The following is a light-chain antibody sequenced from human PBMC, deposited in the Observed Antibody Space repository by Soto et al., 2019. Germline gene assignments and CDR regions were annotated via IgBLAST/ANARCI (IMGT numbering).Light chain of an antibody. CDR2: EVS. Sequence: QSALTQPPSASGSPGQSVTISCTGTSSDVGAYKYVSWYQQYPGKAPKLMIYEVSKRPSGVPDRFSGSKSGNRASLTVSGLQAEDEADYYCTSDVGSNIWVFGGGTKLTVL. CDR3: TSDVGSNIWV. V-gene: IGLV2-8*01. CDR1: SSDVGAYKY. J-gene: IGLJ3*02.